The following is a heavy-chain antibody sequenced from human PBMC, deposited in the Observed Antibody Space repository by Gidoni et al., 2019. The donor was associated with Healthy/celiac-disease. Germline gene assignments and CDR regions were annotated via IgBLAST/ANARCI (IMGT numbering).Heavy chain of an antibody. CDR1: GCSVSIGSYY. CDR3: AREIDGYYYDSSGYSHNWFDP. Sequence: QVQLQESGPGLVKPSETLSLTCTVSGCSVSIGSYYLIWIRQPPGKGLEWIGYIYYSGSTNYNPSLKSRVTISVEKSKNQFSLKLSSVTAADTAVYDCAREIDGYYYDSSGYSHNWFDPWGQGTLVTVS. CDR2: IYYSGST. V-gene: IGHV4-61*01. J-gene: IGHJ5*02. D-gene: IGHD3-22*01.